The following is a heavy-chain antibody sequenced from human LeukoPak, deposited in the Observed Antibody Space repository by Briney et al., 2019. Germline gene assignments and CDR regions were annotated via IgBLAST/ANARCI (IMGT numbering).Heavy chain of an antibody. D-gene: IGHD5-24*01. CDR3: TRVGYIDEGIDY. CDR1: GFPFSSYW. V-gene: IGHV3-7*04. J-gene: IGHJ4*02. CDR2: IKQDGSEE. Sequence: GGSLRLSCVASGFPFSSYWMTWVRQAPGKGLEWVANIKQDGSEESYVDSVKGRFTISRDNAKNSLYLQMNSLRAEDTAIYYCTRVGYIDEGIDYWGQGTLVTVSS.